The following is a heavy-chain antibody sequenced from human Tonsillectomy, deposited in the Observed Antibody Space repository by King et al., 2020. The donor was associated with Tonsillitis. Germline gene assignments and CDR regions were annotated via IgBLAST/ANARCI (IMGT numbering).Heavy chain of an antibody. CDR1: GFTFSSYS. CDR3: ARDLGWRFYY. V-gene: IGHV3-21*01. Sequence: VQLVESGGGLVKPGGSLRLSCAASGFTFSSYSMNWVRQAPGKGLEWVSSISSSSSYIYYADSVKGRFTISRDNAKNSLYLQMNSLRVEDTAVYYCARDLGWRFYYWGQGTLVTVSS. D-gene: IGHD3-16*01. CDR2: ISSSSSYI. J-gene: IGHJ4*02.